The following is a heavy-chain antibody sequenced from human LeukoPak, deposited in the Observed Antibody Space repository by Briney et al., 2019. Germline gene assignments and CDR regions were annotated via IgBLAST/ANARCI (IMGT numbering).Heavy chain of an antibody. J-gene: IGHJ4*02. CDR2: ISSSGTYT. Sequence: GGSLRLSCAASGFIFSDYYMSWFRQAPGKGLEWVSYISSSGTYTNYADSVKGRFIISRDNAKNSLHLQMNSLRGEDTAVYYCASDASGGLRSLDYWGQGTLVTVSS. CDR3: ASDASGGLRSLDY. CDR1: GFIFSDYY. V-gene: IGHV3-11*05. D-gene: IGHD3-10*01.